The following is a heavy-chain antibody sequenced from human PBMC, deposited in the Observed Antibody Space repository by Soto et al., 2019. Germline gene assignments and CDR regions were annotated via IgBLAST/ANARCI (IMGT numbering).Heavy chain of an antibody. J-gene: IGHJ4*02. V-gene: IGHV1-18*01. Sequence: QVHLVQSGAEVKKPGASVKVSCKGSGYAFTTYGITWVRQAPGQGLEWMGWISAHNGNTNYAQKLQGRVTETRDTSTRTAYMEQRTVRSDGTAVYYCARGRYGDYWGQGALVTVSS. CDR3: ARGRYGDY. D-gene: IGHD1-1*01. CDR2: ISAHNGNT. CDR1: GYAFTTYG.